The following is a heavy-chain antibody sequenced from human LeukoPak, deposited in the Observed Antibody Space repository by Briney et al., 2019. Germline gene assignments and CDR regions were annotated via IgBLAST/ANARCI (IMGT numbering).Heavy chain of an antibody. CDR1: GDSVSSNSVA. CDR3: ARGRVSAFDI. CDR2: TYYRSKWYI. V-gene: IGHV6-1*01. Sequence: SQTLSLTCGISGDSVSSNSVAWNWIRQSPSRGPEWLGRTYYRSKWYIDYADSVKSRITISPDTSKNQFSLQLNSMTPEDTAIYYCARGRVSAFDIWGQGTMVTVSS. J-gene: IGHJ3*02. D-gene: IGHD2-8*01.